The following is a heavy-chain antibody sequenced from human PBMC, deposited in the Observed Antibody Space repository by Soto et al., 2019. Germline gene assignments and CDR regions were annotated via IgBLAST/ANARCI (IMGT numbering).Heavy chain of an antibody. CDR2: INHSGSS. Sequence: SETLSLTCGVHGGSFIGFYWTWIRQPPGKGLEWIGEINHSGSSNYNPPLKSRVTMSLDTSRNQFSLSLNSVTAADTAVYYCARMAGPWYFDLWGRGTLVTVSS. CDR1: GGSFIGFY. J-gene: IGHJ2*01. CDR3: ARMAGPWYFDL. V-gene: IGHV4-34*01.